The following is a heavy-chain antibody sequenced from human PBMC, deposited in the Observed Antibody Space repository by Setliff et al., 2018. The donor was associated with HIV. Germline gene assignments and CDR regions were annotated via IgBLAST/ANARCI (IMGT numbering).Heavy chain of an antibody. CDR3: ARVVWMAAAGTIDYYYYGMDI. D-gene: IGHD6-13*01. Sequence: SETLSLTCAVYGVSFSGYYWSWIRQPPGKGLEWIGEINHRGITNYSPSLKSRVTISVDTSKNQFSLKLRSATAADTAVYYCARVVWMAAAGTIDYYYYGMDIWGQGTTVTVSS. J-gene: IGHJ6*02. CDR2: INHRGIT. V-gene: IGHV4-34*01. CDR1: GVSFSGYY.